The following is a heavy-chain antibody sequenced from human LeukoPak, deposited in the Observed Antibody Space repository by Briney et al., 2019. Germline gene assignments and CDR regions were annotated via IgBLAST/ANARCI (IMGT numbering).Heavy chain of an antibody. CDR3: TTDPQQLAFYYFDY. J-gene: IGHJ4*02. CDR1: GFTFGDYA. CDR2: IRSKAYGGTT. D-gene: IGHD6-13*01. V-gene: IGHV3-49*03. Sequence: GGSLRLSCTASGFTFGDYAMSWFRQAPGKGLEWVGFIRSKAYGGTTEYAASVKGRFTISRDDSKNTLYLQMNSLKTEDTAVYYCTTDPQQLAFYYFDYWGQGTLVTVSS.